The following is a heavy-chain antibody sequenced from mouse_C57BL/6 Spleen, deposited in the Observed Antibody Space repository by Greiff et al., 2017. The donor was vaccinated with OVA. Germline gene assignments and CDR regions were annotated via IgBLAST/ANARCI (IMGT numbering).Heavy chain of an antibody. Sequence: QVQLQQPGAELVMPGASVKLSCKASGYTFTSYWMHWVKQRPGQGLEWIGEIDPSDSYTNYNQKFKGKSTLTVDKSSSTAYMQLSSLTSEDSAVYYGASYYYGSSYWGQGTTLTVSS. CDR2: IDPSDSYT. V-gene: IGHV1-69*01. CDR3: ASYYYGSSY. D-gene: IGHD1-1*01. CDR1: GYTFTSYW. J-gene: IGHJ2*01.